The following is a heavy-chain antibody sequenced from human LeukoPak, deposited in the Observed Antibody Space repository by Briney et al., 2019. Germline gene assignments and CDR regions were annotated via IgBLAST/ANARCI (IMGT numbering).Heavy chain of an antibody. CDR1: GFTFSSYS. V-gene: IGHV3-21*01. D-gene: IGHD6-19*01. CDR2: ISSSSSYI. CDR3: ATRSFSGWSSSDY. Sequence: GGSLRLSCAASGFTFSSYSMNWVRQAPGKGLEWVSSISSSSSYIYYADSVKGRFTISRDNAKNSLYLQMNSLRAEDTAVYYCATRSFSGWSSSDYWGQGTLVTVSS. J-gene: IGHJ4*02.